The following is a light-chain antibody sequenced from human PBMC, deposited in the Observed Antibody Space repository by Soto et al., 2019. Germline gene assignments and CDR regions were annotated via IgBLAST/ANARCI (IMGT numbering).Light chain of an antibody. J-gene: IGLJ2*01. CDR2: DVS. CDR1: SSDVGGYNY. V-gene: IGLV2-14*01. Sequence: QSVLTQPASVSGSPGQSITISCTGTSSDVGGYNYVSWYQQHPGKAPKLMIYDVSNRPSGVSNRFSGSKSGNTASLTISGLQAEDEADYYCSSDTSSSTLAFGGGTKLTVL. CDR3: SSDTSSSTLA.